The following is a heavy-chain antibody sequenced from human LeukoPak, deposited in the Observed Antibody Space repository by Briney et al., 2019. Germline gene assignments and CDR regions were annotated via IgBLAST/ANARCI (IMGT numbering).Heavy chain of an antibody. Sequence: SETLPLTCTVSGGSTSSYYWSWIRQPPGKGLEWVGYIYYSESTNYNPSLKSRVTISVDTSKNQFSLKLSSVTAADRAVYYCATFKATSSGMDVWGKGTTVTVSS. J-gene: IGHJ6*04. V-gene: IGHV4-59*08. D-gene: IGHD1-26*01. CDR1: GGSTSSYY. CDR2: IYYSEST. CDR3: ATFKATSSGMDV.